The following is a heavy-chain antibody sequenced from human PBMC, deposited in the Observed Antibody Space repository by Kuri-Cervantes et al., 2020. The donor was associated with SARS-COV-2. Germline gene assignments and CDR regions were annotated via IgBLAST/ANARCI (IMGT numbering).Heavy chain of an antibody. CDR3: AKVKSPFWSDYSHYYMDV. CDR2: ISSSSSYI. J-gene: IGHJ6*03. V-gene: IGHV3-21*04. Sequence: LSLTCAASGFTFSSYSMNWVRQAPGKGLEWVSSISSSSSYIYYADSVKGRFTISRDNAKNSLYLQMSSLRAEDTAVYYCAKVKSPFWSDYSHYYMDVWGKGTTVTVSS. CDR1: GFTFSSYS. D-gene: IGHD3-3*01.